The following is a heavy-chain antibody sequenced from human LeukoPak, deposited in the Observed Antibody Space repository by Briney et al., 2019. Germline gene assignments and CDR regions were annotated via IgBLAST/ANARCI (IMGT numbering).Heavy chain of an antibody. V-gene: IGHV1-18*01. Sequence: ASVKVSCKASGYTFTSYGISWVRQAPGQGLEWMGWISAYNGNTNYAQKLQGRVTMTTDTSTSTAYMELRSLRSEDTAVYYCARDLMHYYGSGIPAFDIWGQGTMVTVSS. D-gene: IGHD3-10*01. CDR2: ISAYNGNT. J-gene: IGHJ3*02. CDR3: ARDLMHYYGSGIPAFDI. CDR1: GYTFTSYG.